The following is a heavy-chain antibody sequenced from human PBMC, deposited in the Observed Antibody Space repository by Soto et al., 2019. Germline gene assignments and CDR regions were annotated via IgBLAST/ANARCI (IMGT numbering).Heavy chain of an antibody. CDR1: GFTFSSYA. CDR3: AKDSIYYYDSSGYYYFDY. Sequence: GGSLRLSCAASGFTFSSYAMSWVRQAPGKGLEWVSAISGSGGSTYYADSVKGRFTISRDNSKNTLYLQMNSLRAEDTAVYYCAKDSIYYYDSSGYYYFDYWGQGTLVTVSS. J-gene: IGHJ4*02. D-gene: IGHD3-22*01. V-gene: IGHV3-23*01. CDR2: ISGSGGST.